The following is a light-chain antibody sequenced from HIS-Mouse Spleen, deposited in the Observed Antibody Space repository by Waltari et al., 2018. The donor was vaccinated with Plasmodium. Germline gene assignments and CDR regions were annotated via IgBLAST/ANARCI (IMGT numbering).Light chain of an antibody. V-gene: IGKV1-5*03. CDR3: QQYNSYSYT. Sequence: DIQMTQSPSTLSASVGDRVTITCRASHSISSWLAWYQQKPGKAPKLLIYKASSVESGVPSRFSGSGSGTEVTLTISSLQPDDFATYYCQQYNSYSYTFGQGTKLEIK. CDR1: HSISSW. CDR2: KAS. J-gene: IGKJ2*01.